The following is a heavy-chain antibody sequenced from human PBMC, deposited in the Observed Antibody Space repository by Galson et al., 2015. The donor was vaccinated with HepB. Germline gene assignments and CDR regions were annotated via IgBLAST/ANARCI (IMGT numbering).Heavy chain of an antibody. Sequence: SLRLSCAASGFTFSNYWMHWVRQAPGKGLVWVSRINRDGSSTNYADSVKGRFTISRDNAKNTLYLQMNGLSVEDTAVYYCARGRTTSGWNGMGYYFDYWGQGTLVTVSS. CDR1: GFTFSNYW. J-gene: IGHJ4*02. V-gene: IGHV3-74*01. D-gene: IGHD6-19*01. CDR2: INRDGSST. CDR3: ARGRTTSGWNGMGYYFDY.